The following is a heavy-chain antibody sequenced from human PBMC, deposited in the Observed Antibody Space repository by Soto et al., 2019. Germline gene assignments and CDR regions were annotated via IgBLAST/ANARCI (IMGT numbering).Heavy chain of an antibody. Sequence: QVQLVESGGGVVQPGRSLRLSCAASGFTFSSYGMHWVRQAPGKGLEWVAVIWYAGSNKYYADSVKGRFTISRDNSKNTLYLQMNSLRAEDTAVYYCARCLSIDWYYFDYWGQGTLVTVSS. CDR1: GFTFSSYG. V-gene: IGHV3-33*01. CDR2: IWYAGSNK. D-gene: IGHD3-9*01. J-gene: IGHJ4*02. CDR3: ARCLSIDWYYFDY.